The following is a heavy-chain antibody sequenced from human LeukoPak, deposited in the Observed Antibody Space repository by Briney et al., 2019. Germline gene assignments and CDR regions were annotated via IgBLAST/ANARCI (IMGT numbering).Heavy chain of an antibody. CDR2: ISSSSSYI. V-gene: IGHV3-21*01. Sequence: KAGGSLRLSCVPSGITFSNSALNWVRQAPGKGLEWVSSISSSSSYIYYADSVKGRFTISRDNAKNSPYLQMNSLRAEDTAVYYCARDSRGLMGVITPDDDYWGQGTLVTVSS. CDR3: ARDSRGLMGVITPDDDY. D-gene: IGHD3-22*01. J-gene: IGHJ4*02. CDR1: GITFSNSA.